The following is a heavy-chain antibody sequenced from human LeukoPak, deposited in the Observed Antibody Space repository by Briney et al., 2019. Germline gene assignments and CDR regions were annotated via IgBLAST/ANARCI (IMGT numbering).Heavy chain of an antibody. V-gene: IGHV1-2*02. Sequence: GASVKVSCKASGYTFTGYYTHWVRQAPGQGLEWMGWINPNSGGTNYAQKFQGRVTMTRDTSISTAYMELSRLRSDDTAVCYCARPPSDYGDYISGWFDPWGQGTLVTVSS. CDR2: INPNSGGT. CDR1: GYTFTGYY. D-gene: IGHD4-17*01. CDR3: ARPPSDYGDYISGWFDP. J-gene: IGHJ5*02.